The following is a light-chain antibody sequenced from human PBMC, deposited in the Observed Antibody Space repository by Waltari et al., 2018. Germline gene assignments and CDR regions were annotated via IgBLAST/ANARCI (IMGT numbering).Light chain of an antibody. V-gene: IGLV2-8*01. CDR2: DVP. J-gene: IGLJ3*02. CDR3: SAYTGVNSLL. CDR1: SSDVGGNDY. Sequence: QSALTQPPSASGSPGQSVTIPCTGTSSDVGGNDYVSLYRQEPGKAPTLLIYDVPTRPPGVPDRFSGSRSGNTASLTVSGLQAEDEADYFCSAYTGVNSLLFGGGTKLTVL.